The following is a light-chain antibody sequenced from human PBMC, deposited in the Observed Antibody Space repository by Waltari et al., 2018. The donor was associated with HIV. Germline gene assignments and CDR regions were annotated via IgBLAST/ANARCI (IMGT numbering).Light chain of an antibody. CDR2: EDN. Sequence: NFILTQTHSVSASPGERVIISCPRSRRSLASNYAHCFQQRPGAAPTTIIYEDNQRSSGIPDRFSGSIDTSSNSASLTISGLKTEDEADYYCQSFNDNNEWVFGGGTKVTVL. CDR1: RRSLASNY. J-gene: IGLJ3*02. V-gene: IGLV6-57*03. CDR3: QSFNDNNEWV.